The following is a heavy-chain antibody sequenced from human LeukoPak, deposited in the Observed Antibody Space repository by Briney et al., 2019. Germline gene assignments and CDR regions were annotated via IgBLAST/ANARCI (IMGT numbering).Heavy chain of an antibody. J-gene: IGHJ4*02. Sequence: SETLSLTCTVSGGSISSYYWSWIRQPPGKGLEWIGYIYYSGSTNYNPSLKSRVTISVDTSKNQFSLKLSSVTAADTAVYYCATHLVAGTVRGVDYWGQGTLVTVSS. D-gene: IGHD6-19*01. V-gene: IGHV4-59*01. CDR1: GGSISSYY. CDR2: IYYSGST. CDR3: ATHLVAGTVRGVDY.